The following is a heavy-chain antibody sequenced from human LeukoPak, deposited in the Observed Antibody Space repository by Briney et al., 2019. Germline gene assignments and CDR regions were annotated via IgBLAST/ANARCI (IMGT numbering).Heavy chain of an antibody. Sequence: GEPLKISCKGSGYSFTSYWIGWVRQMPGKGLEWMGIIYPGDSDTRYSPSFQGQVTISVDKSISTAYLQWSSLKASDTAMYFCARNYCTSTTCYPHFDYWGQGALVTVSS. CDR1: GYSFTSYW. V-gene: IGHV5-51*01. CDR3: ARNYCTSTTCYPHFDY. CDR2: IYPGDSDT. J-gene: IGHJ4*02. D-gene: IGHD2-2*01.